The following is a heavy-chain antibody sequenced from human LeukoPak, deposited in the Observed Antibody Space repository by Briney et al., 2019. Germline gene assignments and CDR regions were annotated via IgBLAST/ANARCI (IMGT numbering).Heavy chain of an antibody. CDR3: ARVAVIYYYYMEV. D-gene: IGHD2/OR15-2a*01. CDR2: IKQDGSEK. J-gene: IGHJ6*03. Sequence: GGSLRLSCAASGFTFSSYWMSWVRQAPGKGLEWVANIKQDGSEKYYMDSVKGRFTISRDNAKHSLFLQMNSLRAEDTAVYYCARVAVIYYYYMEVWGKGTTVTVSS. V-gene: IGHV3-7*01. CDR1: GFTFSSYW.